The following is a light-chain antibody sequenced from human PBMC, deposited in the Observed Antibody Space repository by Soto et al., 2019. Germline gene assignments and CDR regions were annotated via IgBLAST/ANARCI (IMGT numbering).Light chain of an antibody. V-gene: IGKV3-15*01. Sequence: EIGMTQSPSTLSVSVGERVTISCRASQSISSSLAWYQQKPGQAPRLLIYGASSRATGIPSRFSGSGSGTEFTLTISSLQSEDFAVYYCQQHNSWPRNFGPGTKVDIK. J-gene: IGKJ3*01. CDR3: QQHNSWPRN. CDR1: QSISSS. CDR2: GAS.